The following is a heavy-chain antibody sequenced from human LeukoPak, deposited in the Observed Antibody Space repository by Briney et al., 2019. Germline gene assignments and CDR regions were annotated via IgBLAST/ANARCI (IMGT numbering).Heavy chain of an antibody. J-gene: IGHJ6*04. Sequence: GGSLRLSCAASGFTFSSYEMNWVRQAPGKGLEWVSYISSSGSTIYYADSVKGRFTISRDNAKNSLYLQMNSLRAEDTAVYYCAELGITMIGGVWGKGTPVTISS. D-gene: IGHD3-10*02. CDR2: ISSSGSTI. V-gene: IGHV3-48*03. CDR3: AELGITMIGGV. CDR1: GFTFSSYE.